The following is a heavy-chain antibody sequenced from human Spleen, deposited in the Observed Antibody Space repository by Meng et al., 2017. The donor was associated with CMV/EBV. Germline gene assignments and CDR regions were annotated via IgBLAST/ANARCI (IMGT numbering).Heavy chain of an antibody. V-gene: IGHV3-49*04. D-gene: IGHD4/OR15-4a*01. Sequence: GESLKISCTTSGFTFGEYGVTWVRQAPGKGLEWVAFIRSKIYGGAAEYAASVKDRFTISRDDSENIAYLQMNRLNTEDTAVYFCARGRTVPGGAKYYFDYWGQGTLVTVFS. CDR3: ARGRTVPGGAKYYFDY. CDR1: GFTFGEYG. CDR2: IRSKIYGGAA. J-gene: IGHJ4*02.